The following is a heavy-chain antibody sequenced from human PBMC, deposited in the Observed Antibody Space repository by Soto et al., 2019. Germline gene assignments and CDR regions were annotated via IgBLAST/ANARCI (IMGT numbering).Heavy chain of an antibody. CDR1: EFTFSSYW. Sequence: GGSLRLSCAASEFTFSSYWMHWVRQPPGTGLVWVSRINSDGGVTNYAASVKGRFTISRDNAKNTVYLQMNSLRAEDTAVYYCARESGMNGMDVWAQGTTVTVSS. CDR2: INSDGGVT. V-gene: IGHV3-74*01. CDR3: ARESGMNGMDV. J-gene: IGHJ6*02.